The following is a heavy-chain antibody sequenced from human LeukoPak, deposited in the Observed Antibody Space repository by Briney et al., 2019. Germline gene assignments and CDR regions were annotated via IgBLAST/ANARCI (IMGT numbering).Heavy chain of an antibody. Sequence: SETLSLTCIVSGEFIISYYWSWIRPPTAKGLAWIGLIYYSGRNTVSTRYNTAIKSRDTISVDTSKNQFSLNLSAVTAADTAVYYCARFPFYVDWGQGTLVTVSS. CDR3: ARFPFYVD. J-gene: IGHJ4*02. D-gene: IGHD2-21*01. CDR2: IYYSGRNTVST. CDR1: GEFIISYY. V-gene: IGHV4-59*01.